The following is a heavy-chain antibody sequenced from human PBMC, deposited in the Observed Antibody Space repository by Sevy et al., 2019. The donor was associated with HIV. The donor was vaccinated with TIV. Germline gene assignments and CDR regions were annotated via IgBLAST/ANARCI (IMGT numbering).Heavy chain of an antibody. V-gene: IGHV3-21*01. D-gene: IGHD3-22*01. CDR2: ISSGSSYI. Sequence: GGSLRLSCAASGFTFSYYNMNWVRQAPGKGLEWVSSISSGSSYIHYAESVKGRFTISRDNAKNSLFLLMNSLRAEDTAVYYCAKDRIYYDSRGHDSWGPGTLVTVSS. CDR3: AKDRIYYDSRGHDS. CDR1: GFTFSYYN. J-gene: IGHJ5*01.